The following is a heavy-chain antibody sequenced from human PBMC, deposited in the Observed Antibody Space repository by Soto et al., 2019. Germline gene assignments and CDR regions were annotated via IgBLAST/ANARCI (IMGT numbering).Heavy chain of an antibody. CDR2: ISAYNGNT. CDR3: ARRQGDIGAVNRFDP. CDR1: GYTFTSYG. V-gene: IGHV1-18*01. D-gene: IGHD2-15*01. Sequence: ASVKVSCKASGYTFTSYGISWVRQAPGQGLEWMGWISAYNGNTNYAQKLQGRVTMTTDTSTSTAYMELRSLRSDDTAVYYCARRQGDIGAVNRFDPWGEGNLVSVSS. J-gene: IGHJ5*02.